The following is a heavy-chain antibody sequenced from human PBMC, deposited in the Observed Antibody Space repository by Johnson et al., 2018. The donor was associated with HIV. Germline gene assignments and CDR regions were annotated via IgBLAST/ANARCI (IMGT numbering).Heavy chain of an antibody. Sequence: MQLVESGGGLVQPGGSLRLSCAASGFTFTNAWMSWLRQAPGKGLEWIGRIKSKTDGGTTDYAAPVKGRFTISRDDSKNTLYLQMNSLKTEDTAVYYCTTESGYSGYLKTGSGGGAFDIWGQGTMVTVSS. D-gene: IGHD5-12*01. CDR2: IKSKTDGGTT. CDR3: TTESGYSGYLKTGSGGGAFDI. J-gene: IGHJ3*02. V-gene: IGHV3-15*01. CDR1: GFTFTNAW.